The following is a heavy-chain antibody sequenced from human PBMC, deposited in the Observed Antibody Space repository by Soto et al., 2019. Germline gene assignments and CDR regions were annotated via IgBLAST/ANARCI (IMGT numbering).Heavy chain of an antibody. Sequence: QVQLVQSGAEVKKPGSSVKVSCKASGGTFSSYAISWVRQAPGQGLEWMGGIIPICGTANYEQKFQGRVTITADEATSTAYMELSSLRSEDTAVYYCARGAMGGAPYYYGMDVWGQGTTVTVSS. V-gene: IGHV1-69*12. D-gene: IGHD1-26*01. J-gene: IGHJ6*02. CDR1: GGTFSSYA. CDR2: IIPICGTA. CDR3: ARGAMGGAPYYYGMDV.